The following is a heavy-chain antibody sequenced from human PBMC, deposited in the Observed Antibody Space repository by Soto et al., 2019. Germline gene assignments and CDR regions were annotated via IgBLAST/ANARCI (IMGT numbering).Heavy chain of an antibody. D-gene: IGHD6-13*01. CDR3: TRDASRDSSARGWFDP. J-gene: IGHJ5*02. V-gene: IGHV3-53*01. Sequence: GGSLRLSCAISGFSVSSNYLSWVRQAPGKGLEWVSVHYSGGSTYYADSVQGRFTISRDNAKNSLQLQMNSLRAEDTAVYYCTRDASRDSSARGWFDPWGPGTLVTVSS. CDR1: GFSVSSNY. CDR2: HYSGGST.